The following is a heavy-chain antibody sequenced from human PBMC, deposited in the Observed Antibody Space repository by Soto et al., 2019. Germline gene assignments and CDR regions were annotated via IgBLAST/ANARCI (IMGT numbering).Heavy chain of an antibody. CDR3: ARDNEYSSSSVVGGIDY. CDR2: IYTSGST. Sequence: QVQPQESGPGLVKPSETLSLTCTVSGGSISSYYWSWIRQPAGKGLEWIGRIYTSGSTNYNPSLKSRVTMSVDTSRNQFSLKLSSVTAADTAVYYCARDNEYSSSSVVGGIDYWGQGTLVTVSS. D-gene: IGHD6-6*01. J-gene: IGHJ4*02. V-gene: IGHV4-4*07. CDR1: GGSISSYY.